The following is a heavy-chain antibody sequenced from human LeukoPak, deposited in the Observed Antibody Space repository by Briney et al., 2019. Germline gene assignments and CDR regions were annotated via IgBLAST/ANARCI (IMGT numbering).Heavy chain of an antibody. D-gene: IGHD3-10*01. CDR2: TYYRSKWYN. V-gene: IGHV6-1*01. CDR1: GDSVSSNRAA. Sequence: SQTLSLTFAISGDSVSSNRAAWNWIRQSPSRGLEWLGRTYYRSKWYNDYAVSVKSRITISPDTSKNQFSLQLNSVTPEDTSIYYCARDGDDTDAFDIWGQGTMVTVSS. CDR3: ARDGDDTDAFDI. J-gene: IGHJ3*02.